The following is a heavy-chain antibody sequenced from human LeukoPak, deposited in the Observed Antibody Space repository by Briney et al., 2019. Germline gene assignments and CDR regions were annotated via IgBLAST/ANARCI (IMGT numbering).Heavy chain of an antibody. CDR1: GFTFSTYA. J-gene: IGHJ5*02. V-gene: IGHV3-23*01. Sequence: GGSLRLSCAASGFTFSTYAMSWVRQAPGKGLEWVSAISGSGGSTYYADSVKGRFTISRDNSKNTLYLQMNSLRAEDTAVYYCAKSSVTIGTSNWFDPWGQGTLVTVSS. CDR2: ISGSGGST. D-gene: IGHD4-17*01. CDR3: AKSSVTIGTSNWFDP.